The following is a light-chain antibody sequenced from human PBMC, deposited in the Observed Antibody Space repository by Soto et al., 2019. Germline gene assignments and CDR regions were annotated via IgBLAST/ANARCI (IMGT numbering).Light chain of an antibody. CDR3: QQYDNLLIT. J-gene: IGKJ5*01. Sequence: DIQMTQSPSSRSASVGERVTITFQASQDISNYLNWYQQKPGKAPKLLIYDASNLETGVPSRFSGSGSGTDFTFTISSLQPEDIATYYCQQYDNLLITFGQGTRLEIK. V-gene: IGKV1-33*01. CDR1: QDISNY. CDR2: DAS.